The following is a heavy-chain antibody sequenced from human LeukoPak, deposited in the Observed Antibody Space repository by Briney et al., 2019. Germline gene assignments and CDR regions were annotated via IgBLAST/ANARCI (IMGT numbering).Heavy chain of an antibody. J-gene: IGHJ4*02. Sequence: ASVKVSCKAAGGAFSSYAISWVRQAPGQGLEWMGGIIPIFGTANYAQKFQGRVRTTADESTSTAYMELSSLSSEDTAVYYCASGRTDIVVVPATLRNYYFDYWGQGTLVTVSS. CDR3: ASGRTDIVVVPATLRNYYFDY. D-gene: IGHD2-2*01. V-gene: IGHV1-69*13. CDR2: IIPIFGTA. CDR1: GGAFSSYA.